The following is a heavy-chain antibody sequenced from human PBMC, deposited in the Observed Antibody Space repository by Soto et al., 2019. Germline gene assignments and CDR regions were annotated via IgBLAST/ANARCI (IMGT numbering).Heavy chain of an antibody. CDR3: AHAIGDYFDSSGYRD. Sequence: QITLKESGPPLVRPTQTLTLTCTFSGFSLRTRGVGVGWIRQPPGKALEWLALIYWDDGIRYSPSLKSRLTITKDTSKNHVVLTMTNMDPVDTGTYYCAHAIGDYFDSSGYRDLGQGTLVTVSS. D-gene: IGHD3-22*01. J-gene: IGHJ4*02. V-gene: IGHV2-5*02. CDR1: GFSLRTRGVG. CDR2: IYWDDGI.